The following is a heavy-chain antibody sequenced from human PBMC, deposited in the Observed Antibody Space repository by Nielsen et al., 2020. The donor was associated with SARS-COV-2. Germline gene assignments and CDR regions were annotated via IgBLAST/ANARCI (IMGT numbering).Heavy chain of an antibody. CDR1: GGSISTGSHY. CDR2: IFYRGNT. V-gene: IGHV4-61*01. J-gene: IGHJ3*02. D-gene: IGHD2-8*01. Sequence: SETLSLTCIVSGGSISTGSHYWSWIRQPPGKGLEWIGYIFYRGNTNYNPSLKSRVTISVDTSKNQFSLELSSVTAADTAVYYCARDRAGVSFGIWGQGTLVTVSS. CDR3: ARDRAGVSFGI.